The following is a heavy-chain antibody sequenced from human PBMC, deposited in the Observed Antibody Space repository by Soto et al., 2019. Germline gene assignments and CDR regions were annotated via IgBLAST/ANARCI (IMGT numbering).Heavy chain of an antibody. D-gene: IGHD6-6*01. CDR2: IRSKAYGGTT. CDR3: TRDVFYSSSGYYGMDV. Sequence: GGSLRLSCTASGFTFGDYAMSWFRQAPGKGLEWVGFIRSKAYGGTTEYAASVKGRFTISRDDSKSIAYLQMNSLKTEDTAVYYCTRDVFYSSSGYYGMDVWGQGTTVTVSS. V-gene: IGHV3-49*03. J-gene: IGHJ6*02. CDR1: GFTFGDYA.